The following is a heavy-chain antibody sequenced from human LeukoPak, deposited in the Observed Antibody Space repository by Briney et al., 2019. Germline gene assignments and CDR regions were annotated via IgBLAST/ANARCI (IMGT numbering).Heavy chain of an antibody. V-gene: IGHV4-39*07. J-gene: IGHJ3*02. CDR2: IHRGGTT. CDR3: ARDPRAFDI. Sequence: SETLSLTCTVSGGSISSSSYYWGWIRQPPGKGLEWIGSIHRGGTTYYSPSLKSRVTMSVDTSKNQFSLKLTSVTAADTAVYYCARDPRAFDIWGQGTMVTVSS. CDR1: GGSISSSSYY.